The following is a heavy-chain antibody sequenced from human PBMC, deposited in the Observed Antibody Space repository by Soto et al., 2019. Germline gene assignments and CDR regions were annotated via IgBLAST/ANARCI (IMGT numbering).Heavy chain of an antibody. CDR3: ARSPRGYSYGYYY. CDR1: GGSFSGYY. J-gene: IGHJ4*02. V-gene: IGHV4-34*01. CDR2: INHSGST. Sequence: QVQLQQWGAGLLKPSETLSLTCAVYGGSFSGYYWSWIRQPPGKGLEWIGEINHSGSTNYNPSLKSRDTTSVDTSNNQFSLKLSSVTAAGTAVYYCARSPRGYSYGYYYWGQGTLVTVSS. D-gene: IGHD5-18*01.